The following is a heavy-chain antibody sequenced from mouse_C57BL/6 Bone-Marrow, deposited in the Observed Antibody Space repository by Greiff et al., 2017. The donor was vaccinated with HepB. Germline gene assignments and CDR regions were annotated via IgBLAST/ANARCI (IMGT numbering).Heavy chain of an antibody. Sequence: QVQLKESGAELVRPGASVKMSCKASGYTFTSYNMHWVKQTPRQGLEWIGAIYPGNGDTSYNQKFKGKATLTVDKSSSTAYMQLSSLTSEDSAVYFCARRGYYGSNQGAMDYWGQGTSVTVSS. CDR1: GYTFTSYN. CDR2: IYPGNGDT. V-gene: IGHV1-12*01. D-gene: IGHD1-1*01. CDR3: ARRGYYGSNQGAMDY. J-gene: IGHJ4*01.